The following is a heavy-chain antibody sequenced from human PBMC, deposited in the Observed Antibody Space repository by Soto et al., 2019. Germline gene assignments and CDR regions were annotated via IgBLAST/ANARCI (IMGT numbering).Heavy chain of an antibody. D-gene: IGHD2-2*02. Sequence: ASVKVSCKASGYTFTSYGISWVRQAPGQGLEWMGWISAYNGNTNYAQKLQGRVTMTTDTSTSTAYMELRSLRSDDTAVYYCARDRYCSSTSCYNPLDYWGQGTLVTVSS. CDR3: ARDRYCSSTSCYNPLDY. CDR2: ISAYNGNT. J-gene: IGHJ4*02. CDR1: GYTFTSYG. V-gene: IGHV1-18*01.